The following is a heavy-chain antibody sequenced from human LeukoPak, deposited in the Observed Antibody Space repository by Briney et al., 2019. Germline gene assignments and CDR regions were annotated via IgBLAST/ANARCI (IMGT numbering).Heavy chain of an antibody. J-gene: IGHJ5*02. CDR1: GGSISTYY. CDR2: IYHSGST. Sequence: SETLSLTCTVSGGSISTYYWSWIRQPPGKGLEWIGYIYHSGSTKYNPSLKSRVTISVDTSKNQFSLKLSSVTAADTAVYYCATGKQWLFNNWFDPWGQGTLVTVSS. CDR3: ATGKQWLFNNWFDP. D-gene: IGHD6-19*01. V-gene: IGHV4-59*01.